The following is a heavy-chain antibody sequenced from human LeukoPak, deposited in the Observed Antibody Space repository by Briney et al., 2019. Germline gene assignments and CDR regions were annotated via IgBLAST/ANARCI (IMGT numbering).Heavy chain of an antibody. D-gene: IGHD5-18*01. CDR2: IYYIGST. V-gene: IGHV4-59*08. CDR1: GGSVSTYY. J-gene: IGHJ4*02. CDR3: GRRSESGATYGIFDD. Sequence: PSETRSLTCTVSGGSVSTYYWSWFRQPPGKRLEWVGYIYYIGSTKYNPSLKKGVTTSVDTSKKHFLRMLSSALCAAAAVYFGGRRSESGATYGIFDDWGQGTLVTVS.